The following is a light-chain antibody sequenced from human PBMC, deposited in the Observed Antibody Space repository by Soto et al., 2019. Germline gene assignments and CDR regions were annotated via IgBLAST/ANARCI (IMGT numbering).Light chain of an antibody. CDR3: RQYNNSPRT. V-gene: IGKV3-15*01. CDR2: VAS. CDR1: QSVSSN. Sequence: EIVMTQSPATLSVSPGERATLSCRASQSVSSNLAWYQQKPGQAPRLLIYVASTRATGSPARFSGSGSGTEFTLTISSLKPEDFAVYYCRQYNNSPRTFGHGTKVDIK. J-gene: IGKJ1*01.